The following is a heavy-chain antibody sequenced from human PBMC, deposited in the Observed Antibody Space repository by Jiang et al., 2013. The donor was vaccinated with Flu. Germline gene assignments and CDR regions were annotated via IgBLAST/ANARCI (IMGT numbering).Heavy chain of an antibody. CDR1: GYSFTSYW. V-gene: IGHV5-51*01. Sequence: ISCKGSGYSFTSYWIGWVRQMPGKGLEWMGIIYPGDSDTRYSPSFQGQVTISADKSISTAYLQWSSLKASDTAMYYCARHFHYDGDNYYYYGMDVWGQGTTVTVSS. D-gene: IGHD4-17*01. CDR3: ARHFHYDGDNYYYYGMDV. J-gene: IGHJ6*02. CDR2: IYPGDSDT.